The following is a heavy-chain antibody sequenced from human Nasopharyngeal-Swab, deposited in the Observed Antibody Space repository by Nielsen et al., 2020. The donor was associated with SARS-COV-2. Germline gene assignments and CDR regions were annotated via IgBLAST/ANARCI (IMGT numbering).Heavy chain of an antibody. D-gene: IGHD3-3*01. Sequence: GGSLRLSCAASGCTFDDYALHWVRQTPGKGLDGVSDISCTTGNPAYADPVKGRFTIARDYAKNSLFLQMTTLKPEDTALYYCTKAVADSWSGLPPAESWGPGTLVTVSS. CDR1: GCTFDDYA. J-gene: IGHJ5*02. V-gene: IGHV3-9*01. CDR2: ISCTTGNP. CDR3: TKAVADSWSGLPPAES.